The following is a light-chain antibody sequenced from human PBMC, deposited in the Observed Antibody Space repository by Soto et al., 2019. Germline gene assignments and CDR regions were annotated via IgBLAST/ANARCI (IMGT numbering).Light chain of an antibody. J-gene: IGLJ2*01. CDR1: SSDVGPSNY. CDR3: SSYAGGNNLL. Sequence: QSAMTQPPSASGSPGRSVTMSCTGTSSDVGPSNYVSWYQQHPGKAPKLMIYEVIKRPSGVPDRFSGSKSGNTASLAVSGLQAEDEADYYCSSYAGGNNLLFGGGTKVTVL. V-gene: IGLV2-8*01. CDR2: EVI.